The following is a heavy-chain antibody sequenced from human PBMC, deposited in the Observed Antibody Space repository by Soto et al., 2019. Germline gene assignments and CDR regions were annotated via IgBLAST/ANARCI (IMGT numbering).Heavy chain of an antibody. CDR3: AKAAAVGAVDY. Sequence: SLRLSCAVSGFTFSSFAMSWVRQAPGKGLEWVSVISSSGGTTYYADSVKGRFTISRDNSKNTLYLQMNSLRAEDTAVYYCAKAAAVGAVDYWHQGTLVTVSS. D-gene: IGHD1-26*01. CDR2: ISSSGGTT. CDR1: GFTFSSFA. V-gene: IGHV3-23*01. J-gene: IGHJ4*02.